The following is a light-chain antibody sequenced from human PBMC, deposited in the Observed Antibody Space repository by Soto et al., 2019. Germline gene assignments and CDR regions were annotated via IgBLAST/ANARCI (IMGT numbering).Light chain of an antibody. V-gene: IGLV2-23*01. CDR1: SSDVGSYNL. Sequence: QPVLTQPASVSGSPGQSITISCTGTSSDVGSYNLVSWYQQHPGKAPKLMIYEGSKRPSGVSNRFSGSKSGNTASLTISGLQAEDEGDYYCCSYAGSSTYVVFGGGTKLTVL. J-gene: IGLJ2*01. CDR2: EGS. CDR3: CSYAGSSTYVV.